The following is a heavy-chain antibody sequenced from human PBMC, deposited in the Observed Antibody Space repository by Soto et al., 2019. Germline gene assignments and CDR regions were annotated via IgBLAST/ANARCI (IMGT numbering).Heavy chain of an antibody. CDR1: GFDFTYYA. J-gene: IGHJ4*02. CDR3: AKDEGVGGTLGLFDY. V-gene: IGHV3-30*18. Sequence: QVQLVESGGGAVQPGESLRLSCEASGFDFTYYAMHWVGQPPGKGLESVAVMSSDGSKIHHTDSVKGRFTISRDNSKNTLYLQMNSLRKEDTAVYFCAKDEGVGGTLGLFDYWGQGTLVSVSS. D-gene: IGHD1-26*01. CDR2: MSSDGSKI.